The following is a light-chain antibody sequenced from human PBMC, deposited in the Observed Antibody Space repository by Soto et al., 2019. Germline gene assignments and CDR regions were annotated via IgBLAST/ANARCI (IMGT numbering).Light chain of an antibody. Sequence: EIGMTQCPATLSVSPGGRATLSCRASHSSSATYLAWYQQKPGQAPRLLIYAASSRATGVPDRFSGSGSGTDFTLTISRLEPEDFAVYYCQHYVTSPLTFGGGTKVDI. CDR2: AAS. CDR1: HSSSATY. CDR3: QHYVTSPLT. V-gene: IGKV3-20*01. J-gene: IGKJ4*01.